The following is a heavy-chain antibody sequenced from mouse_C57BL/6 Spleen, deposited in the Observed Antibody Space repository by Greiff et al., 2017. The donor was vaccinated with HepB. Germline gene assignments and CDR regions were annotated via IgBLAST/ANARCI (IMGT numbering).Heavy chain of an antibody. CDR2: IDPANGNT. CDR1: GFNIKNTY. D-gene: IGHD1-1*01. CDR3: ARNCITTVVATDYFDY. Sequence: VQLQQPVAELVRPGASVKLSCTASGFNIKNTYMHWVKQRPEQGLEWIGRIDPANGNTKYAPKFQGKATITADTSSNTAYLQLSSLTSEDTVIYYCARNCITTVVATDYFDYWGQGTTLTVSS. V-gene: IGHV14-3*01. J-gene: IGHJ2*01.